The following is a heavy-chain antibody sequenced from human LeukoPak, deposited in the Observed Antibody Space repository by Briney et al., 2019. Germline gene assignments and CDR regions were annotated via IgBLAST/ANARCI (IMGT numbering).Heavy chain of an antibody. Sequence: GGSLRLSCAASGFTFSNYVMGWVRQAPGKGLEWVSAISGNSDGADYAGSVKGRFTVSRDNSNETLYLQMNSLRGEDTAVYYCAKRATVAAIVDWGQGTLVAVSS. CDR3: AKRATVAAIVD. CDR1: GFTFSNYV. CDR2: ISGNSDGA. D-gene: IGHD5-12*01. V-gene: IGHV3-23*01. J-gene: IGHJ4*02.